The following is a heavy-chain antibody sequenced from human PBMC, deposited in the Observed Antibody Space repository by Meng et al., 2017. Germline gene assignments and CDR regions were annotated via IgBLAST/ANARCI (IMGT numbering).Heavy chain of an antibody. D-gene: IGHD3-3*01. V-gene: IGHV3-13*01. Sequence: GESLKISCAASGFTFSSYDMHWVRQATGKGLEWVSAIGTAGDTYYPGSVKGRFTISRENAKNSLYLQMNSLRAGDTAVYYCARGVPGPSTPDYDFWSGYSRPLYGMDVWGQGTTVTVSS. CDR2: IGTAGDT. CDR1: GFTFSSYD. CDR3: ARGVPGPSTPDYDFWSGYSRPLYGMDV. J-gene: IGHJ6*02.